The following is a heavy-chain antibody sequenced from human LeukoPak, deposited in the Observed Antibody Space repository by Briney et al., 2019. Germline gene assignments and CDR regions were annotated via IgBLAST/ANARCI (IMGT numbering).Heavy chain of an antibody. V-gene: IGHV1-46*01. D-gene: IGHD3-22*01. CDR2: INPRGGST. J-gene: IGHJ4*02. CDR3: ARDMGGGSKYYYASSGYRFDY. CDR1: GYTFTSYY. Sequence: ASVKVSCMASGYTFTSYYMHWVRPAPGQGLEWMGIINPRGGSTSYAQKFQGRVTMTRDTSTSTVYMELSSLRSEDTAVYYCARDMGGGSKYYYASSGYRFDYWGQGTLVTVSS.